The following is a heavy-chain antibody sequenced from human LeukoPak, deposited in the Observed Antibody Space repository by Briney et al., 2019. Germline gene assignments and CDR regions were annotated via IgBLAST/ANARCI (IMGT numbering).Heavy chain of an antibody. D-gene: IGHD3-22*01. CDR2: INSDGSST. CDR1: GFTFSSYW. V-gene: IGHV3-74*01. CDR3: ARVGDSSGYYGYYYYYYGMDV. J-gene: IGHJ6*02. Sequence: GGSLRLSCAASGFTFSSYWMHWVRQAPGKGLVWVSRINSDGSSTSYADSVKGRFTISRDNAKNTLYLQMNSLRAEDTAVYYCARVGDSSGYYGYYYYYYGMDVWGQGTTVTVSS.